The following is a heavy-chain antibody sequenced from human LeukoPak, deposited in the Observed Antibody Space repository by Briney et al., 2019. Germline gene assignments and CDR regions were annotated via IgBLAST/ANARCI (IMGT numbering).Heavy chain of an antibody. J-gene: IGHJ4*02. CDR1: GFTFSRYA. Sequence: GGSLSLSCAASGFTFSRYAMHWLRQAPGKGLEWVAVISYDGSNKYYADSVKGRFTISRDNSKNTLYLQMNSLRAEDTAVCYCARSYYHDSNGYFPDYWGQGTLVTVSS. D-gene: IGHD3-22*01. CDR2: ISYDGSNK. CDR3: ARSYYHDSNGYFPDY. V-gene: IGHV3-30*04.